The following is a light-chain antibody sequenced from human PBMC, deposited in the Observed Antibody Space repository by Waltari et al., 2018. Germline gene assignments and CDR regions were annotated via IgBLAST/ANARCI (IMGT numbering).Light chain of an antibody. CDR1: QSVLYSSNNKKY. V-gene: IGKV4-1*01. Sequence: DIVMTQSPDSLAVSLGERATINCKSSQSVLYSSNNKKYLAWYQQKPEQPPRLLIYWASTRESGVPDRFSGSGSGTDFTLTISSLQAEDVAVYYCQQYYSTPLFTFGPGTKVDIK. CDR2: WAS. CDR3: QQYYSTPLFT. J-gene: IGKJ3*01.